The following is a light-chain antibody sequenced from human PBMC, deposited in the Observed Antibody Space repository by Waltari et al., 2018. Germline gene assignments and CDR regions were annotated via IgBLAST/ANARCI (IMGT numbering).Light chain of an antibody. J-gene: IGKJ4*01. Sequence: VLTQSPATLSLSPGESATLSCRASQSLSTYLAWYQQKPGQAPRLLIYDASKRATGVPARFSGTRSATDFTLTISSLEPDDFGLYYCQHNSNGPLFGGGTTV. CDR2: DAS. CDR3: QHNSNGPL. CDR1: QSLSTY. V-gene: IGKV3-11*01.